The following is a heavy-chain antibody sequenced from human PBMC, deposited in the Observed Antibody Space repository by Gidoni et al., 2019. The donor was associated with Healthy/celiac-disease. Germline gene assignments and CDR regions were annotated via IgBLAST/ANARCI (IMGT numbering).Heavy chain of an antibody. Sequence: EVQLLESGGGLEQPGGSLRLSCAASGFPVISYAMSWVRQAPGKGLEWVSAISGSGGSTYYADSVKGRFTISRDNSKNTLYLQMNSLRAEDTAVYYCAKEGRLYYYDSSGYYFDYWGQGTLVTVSS. CDR2: ISGSGGST. J-gene: IGHJ4*02. V-gene: IGHV3-23*01. D-gene: IGHD3-22*01. CDR1: GFPVISYA. CDR3: AKEGRLYYYDSSGYYFDY.